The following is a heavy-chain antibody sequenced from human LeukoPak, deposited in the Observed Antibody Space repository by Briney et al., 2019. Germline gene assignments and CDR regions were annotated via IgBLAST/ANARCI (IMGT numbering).Heavy chain of an antibody. CDR2: MSSSSDYS. CDR1: GFTFNSYN. CDR3: ARDRCSGGSCYDDYYYYYMDV. J-gene: IGHJ6*03. V-gene: IGHV3-21*01. Sequence: PGGSLRLSCAASGFTFNSYNMNWVRQAPGKGLEWVSSMSSSSDYSYYADSVRGRFTISRDNAKNSLYLQMNSLRAEDTAVYYCARDRCSGGSCYDDYYYYYMDVWGKGTTVTVPS. D-gene: IGHD2-15*01.